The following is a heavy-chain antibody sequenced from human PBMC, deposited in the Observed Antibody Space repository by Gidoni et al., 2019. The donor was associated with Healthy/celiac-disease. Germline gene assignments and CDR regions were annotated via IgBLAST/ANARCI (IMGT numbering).Heavy chain of an antibody. J-gene: IGHJ6*03. CDR2: IKSKTDGGTT. CDR1: GFTFSNAW. CDR3: TTYLINEWTFIYYYMDV. Sequence: EVQLVESGGGLVKPGGSLRLSCAASGFTFSNAWMSWVRQAPGKGLEWVGRIKSKTDGGTTDYAAPVKGRFTISRDDSKNTLYLQMNSLKTEDTAVYYGTTYLINEWTFIYYYMDVWGKGTAVTVSS. V-gene: IGHV3-15*01. D-gene: IGHD3-3*01.